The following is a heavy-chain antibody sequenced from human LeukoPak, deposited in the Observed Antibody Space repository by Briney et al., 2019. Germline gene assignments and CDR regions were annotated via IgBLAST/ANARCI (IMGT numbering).Heavy chain of an antibody. D-gene: IGHD4-17*01. V-gene: IGHV3-53*01. CDR1: GITVSSNF. CDR3: ARDLLTTPVPDVFDI. CDR2: IYSNGST. Sequence: GGSLRLSCAASGITVSSNFMSWVRQAPGKGLEWVSVIYSNGSTYYADSVKGRFTISRDNSKNTLYLQMNSLRAEDTAVYYCARDLLTTPVPDVFDIWGQGTMVTVSS. J-gene: IGHJ3*02.